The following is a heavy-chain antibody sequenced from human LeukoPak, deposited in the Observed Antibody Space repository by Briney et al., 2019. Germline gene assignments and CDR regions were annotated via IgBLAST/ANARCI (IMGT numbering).Heavy chain of an antibody. CDR3: ARVRLVWGMETFDL. CDR2: ISGYNTYT. J-gene: IGHJ3*01. CDR1: NNTLSNNG. V-gene: IGHV1-18*01. Sequence: ASVKVSCKASNNTLSNNGISWVRQAPGQGLEWMGWISGYNTYTTYAQKFQDRVTMTKDTSTSTAYMEMRSLRSDDTAIYYCARVRLVWGMETFDLWGQGTMVTVFS. D-gene: IGHD3-16*01.